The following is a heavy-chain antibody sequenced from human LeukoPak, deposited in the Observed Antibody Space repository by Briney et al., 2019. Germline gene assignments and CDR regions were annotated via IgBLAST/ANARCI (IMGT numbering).Heavy chain of an antibody. J-gene: IGHJ6*02. D-gene: IGHD5-18*01. CDR2: ISYDGSNK. V-gene: IGHV3-30-3*02. CDR1: GFTFSSYA. CDR3: AKDTAMGPTDYYYYYGMDV. Sequence: PGGSLRLSCAASGFTFSSYAMHWVRQAPGKGLEWVAVISYDGSNKYYADSVKGRFTTSRDNSKNTLYLQMNSLRAEDTAVYYCAKDTAMGPTDYYYYYGMDVWGQGTTVTVSS.